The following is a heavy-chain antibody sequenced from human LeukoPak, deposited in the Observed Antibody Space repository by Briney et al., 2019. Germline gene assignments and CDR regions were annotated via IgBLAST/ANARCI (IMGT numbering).Heavy chain of an antibody. CDR1: GFTFSSYA. Sequence: GGSLSLSCAASGFTFSSYAMNWVRQAPGKGLEWVSTISGSGGSTYYADSVKGRFTISRDNSKNTLYVQMNSLRAEDTAVYYCAKRAYDYGYYIDYWGQGAMLNVSS. D-gene: IGHD4-17*01. J-gene: IGHJ4*02. CDR3: AKRAYDYGYYIDY. V-gene: IGHV3-23*01. CDR2: ISGSGGST.